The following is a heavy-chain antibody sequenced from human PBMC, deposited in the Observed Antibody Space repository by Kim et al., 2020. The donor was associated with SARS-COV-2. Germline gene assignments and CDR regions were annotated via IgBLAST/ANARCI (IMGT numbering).Heavy chain of an antibody. CDR3: ARHLRGDYVNTDDYYYYGMDV. Sequence: SETLSLTCTVSGGSISSSSYYWGWIRQPPGKGLEWIGSIYYSGSTYYNPSLKSRVTISVDTSKNQFSLKLSSVTAADTAVYYCARHLRGDYVNTDDYYYYGMDVWGQGTTVTVSS. D-gene: IGHD4-17*01. J-gene: IGHJ6*02. CDR2: IYYSGST. CDR1: GGSISSSSYY. V-gene: IGHV4-39*01.